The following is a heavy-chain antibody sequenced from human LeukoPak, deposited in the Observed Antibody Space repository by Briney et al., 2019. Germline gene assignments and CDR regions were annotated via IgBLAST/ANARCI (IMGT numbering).Heavy chain of an antibody. CDR1: GGSISTHY. D-gene: IGHD2-2*02. Sequence: SETLSVTCTVSGGSISTHYWSWIRQPAGKGLEWIGRMYTSGSTEYNPSLNSRVTISVDTSKNQFSLKLSSVTAADTAVYYCTRSRERYCTSGSCYIDLQARWGQGTLVTVSS. V-gene: IGHV4-4*07. J-gene: IGHJ4*02. CDR2: MYTSGST. CDR3: TRSRERYCTSGSCYIDLQAR.